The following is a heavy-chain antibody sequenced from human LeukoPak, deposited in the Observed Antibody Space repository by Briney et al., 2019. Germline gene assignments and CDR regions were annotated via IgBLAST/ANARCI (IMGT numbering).Heavy chain of an antibody. Sequence: GGSLRLSCAASGFTFSTYNMNWLRQAPGKGLEWVSSITSGETYIYYADSVKGRFTISRDNAKNSLFLQVNSLRAEDTAVYYCARTYYDILTGYNPYFDYWGQGILVTVSS. CDR1: GFTFSTYN. CDR2: ITSGETYI. V-gene: IGHV3-21*01. J-gene: IGHJ4*02. D-gene: IGHD3-9*01. CDR3: ARTYYDILTGYNPYFDY.